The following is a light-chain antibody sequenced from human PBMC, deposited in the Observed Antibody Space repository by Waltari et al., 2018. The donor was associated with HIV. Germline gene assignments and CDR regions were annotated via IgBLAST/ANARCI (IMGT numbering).Light chain of an antibody. V-gene: IGLV3-1*01. J-gene: IGLJ2*01. CDR1: KCGDRY. Sequence: SYELTQPPSVSVSPGQPASIPCSGDKCGDRYACWYYQKPGQSPVLVIYQDTKRPSGIPERFSGSNSGNTATLTISGTQAMDEADYYCQAWDSSTAVFGGGTKLTVL. CDR2: QDT. CDR3: QAWDSSTAV.